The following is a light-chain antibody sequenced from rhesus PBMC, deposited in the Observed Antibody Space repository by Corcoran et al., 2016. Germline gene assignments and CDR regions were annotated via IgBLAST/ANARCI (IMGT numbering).Light chain of an antibody. V-gene: IGKV3-40*03. CDR3: QQYNDLLPT. J-gene: IGKJ1*01. Sequence: EIVMTQSPATLSLSPGETATLSCRASESVGSYLAWYQQKPGQAPKLLVHSAYFRATGIPDRFSGSGSRTEFILTISSLEPEDVGVYHCQQYNDLLPTFGQGTKVEIK. CDR2: SAY. CDR1: ESVGSY.